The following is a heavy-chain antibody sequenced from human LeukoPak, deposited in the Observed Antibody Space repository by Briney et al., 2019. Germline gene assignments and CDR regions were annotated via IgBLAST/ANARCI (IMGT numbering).Heavy chain of an antibody. CDR2: IIPIFGTA. CDR3: ARAIVGATHNGY. J-gene: IGHJ4*02. V-gene: IGHV1-69*13. Sequence: SVKVSCKASGGTFSSYAISWVRQAPGQGLEWMGGIIPIFGTANYAQKFQGRVTITADESTSTAYMELSSLRSEDTAVYYCARAIVGATHNGYWGQGTLVTVSS. D-gene: IGHD1-26*01. CDR1: GGTFSSYA.